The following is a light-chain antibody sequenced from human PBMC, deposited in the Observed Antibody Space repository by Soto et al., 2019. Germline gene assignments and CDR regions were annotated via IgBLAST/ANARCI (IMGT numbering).Light chain of an antibody. CDR3: SSYTSSSTDVL. CDR2: EVN. Sequence: QSALTQPASVSGSPGQSITISCTGTSSDVGGYNYVSWYQQHPGKAPQLIIYEVNNRPSGVSTRFSGSKSGNTASLTISGLQAEDEADYYCSSYTSSSTDVLFGGGTMLTVL. J-gene: IGLJ2*01. CDR1: SSDVGGYNY. V-gene: IGLV2-14*01.